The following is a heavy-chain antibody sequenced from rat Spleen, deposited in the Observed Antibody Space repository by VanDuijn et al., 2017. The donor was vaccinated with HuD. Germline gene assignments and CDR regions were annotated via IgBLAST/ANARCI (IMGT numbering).Heavy chain of an antibody. J-gene: IGHJ2*01. Sequence: EVQLVESGGGLVQPGRSLKLSCAASGFTFSNYGMAWVYQAPTQGLEWVSSVSNDGVNTYYPDSVKGRFTISRDNAENIAYLQMNSLKSEDTATYYCAVAGYGYWGQGVVVTVSS. CDR1: GFTFSNYG. CDR2: VSNDGVNT. CDR3: AVAGYGY. D-gene: IGHD4-3*01. V-gene: IGHV5S13*01.